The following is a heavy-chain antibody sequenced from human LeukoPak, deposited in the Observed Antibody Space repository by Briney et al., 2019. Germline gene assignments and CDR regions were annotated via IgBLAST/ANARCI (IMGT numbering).Heavy chain of an antibody. J-gene: IGHJ4*02. V-gene: IGHV3-23*01. CDR1: GISFHNCA. Sequence: PGGSLRLSCAASGISFHNCALSWVRQAPGKGLEWVSDINGDGDRTYYADSVRGRFTISRDDSKNTLYLQMTSLAAEDTAVYYCAKAPRGFQWFVEYRGQGILVTVSS. CDR2: INGDGDRT. CDR3: AKAPRGFQWFVEY. D-gene: IGHD3-22*01.